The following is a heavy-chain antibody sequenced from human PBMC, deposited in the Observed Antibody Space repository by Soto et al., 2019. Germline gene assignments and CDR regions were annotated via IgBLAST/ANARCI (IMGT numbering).Heavy chain of an antibody. CDR2: IYYSGST. V-gene: IGHV4-59*01. D-gene: IGHD2-21*01. CDR3: ARDQFLGYYYGMDV. CDR1: GGSISSYY. Sequence: SETLSLTCTVSGGSISSYYWSWIRQPPGKGLEWIGYIYYSGSTNYNPSLKSRVTISVDTSKNQFSLKLSSVTAADTAVYYCARDQFLGYYYGMDVWGQGTTVPVSS. J-gene: IGHJ6*02.